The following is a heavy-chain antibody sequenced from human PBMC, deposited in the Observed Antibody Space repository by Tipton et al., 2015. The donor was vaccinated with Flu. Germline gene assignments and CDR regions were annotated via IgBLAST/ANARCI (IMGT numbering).Heavy chain of an antibody. CDR2: IVPSLHTISPST. D-gene: IGHD2-2*02. V-gene: IGHV3-21*04. CDR1: GFAFSYYS. CDR3: AKRLTSEYCSSTSCYSLADY. J-gene: IGHJ4*02. Sequence: LSLTCAASGFAFSYYSMNWVRQTPGKGLECVASIVPSLHTISPSTYYIDAVKGRFTISRDNIRNMVYLQMHSLTPEDTAIYYCAKRLTSEYCSSTSCYSLADYWGQGSQVTVSS.